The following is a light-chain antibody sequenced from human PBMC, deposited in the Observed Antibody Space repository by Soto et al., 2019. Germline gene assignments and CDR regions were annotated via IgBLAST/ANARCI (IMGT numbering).Light chain of an antibody. CDR1: QSVSSY. CDR3: QQRSNWTWT. Sequence: EIVLTQSPATRSLSPGERATLSCRASQSVSSYLAWYQQKPGQAPRLLIYDASNRATGIPARFSGSGSGTDFTLTISSLENEDFAVYYCQQRSNWTWTFGQGTKVDIK. J-gene: IGKJ1*01. CDR2: DAS. V-gene: IGKV3-11*01.